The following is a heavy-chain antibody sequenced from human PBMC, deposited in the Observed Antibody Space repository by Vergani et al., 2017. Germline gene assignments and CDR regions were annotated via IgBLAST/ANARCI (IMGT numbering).Heavy chain of an antibody. D-gene: IGHD3-10*01. CDR2: IWYDGSNK. Sequence: QVQLVESGGGVVQPGRSLRLSCAASGFTFSSYGMHWVRQAPGKGLEWVAVIWYDGSNKYYADSVKGRFTISRDNSKNTLYLQMNSLRAEDTAVYYCAATRGTMVRGDYWGQGTLVTVSS. CDR1: GFTFSSYG. CDR3: AATRGTMVRGDY. V-gene: IGHV3-33*01. J-gene: IGHJ4*02.